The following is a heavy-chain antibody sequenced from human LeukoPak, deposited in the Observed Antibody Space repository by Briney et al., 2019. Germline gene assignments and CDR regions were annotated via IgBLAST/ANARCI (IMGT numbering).Heavy chain of an antibody. Sequence: SETLSLTCTVSGGSISSYYWSWIRQPPGKGLEWIGYIYYSGSTNYNPSLKSRVTISVDTSKNQFSLKLSSVTAADTAVYYCAREKLETGYSSGCHAYWGQGTLVTVSS. V-gene: IGHV4-59*12. J-gene: IGHJ4*02. CDR1: GGSISSYY. D-gene: IGHD6-19*01. CDR2: IYYSGST. CDR3: AREKLETGYSSGCHAY.